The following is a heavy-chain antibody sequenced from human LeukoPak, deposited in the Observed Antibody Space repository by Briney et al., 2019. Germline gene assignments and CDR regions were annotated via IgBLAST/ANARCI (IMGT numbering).Heavy chain of an antibody. D-gene: IGHD3-16*01. V-gene: IGHV1-24*01. CDR2: FDPEDGET. CDR3: ARDHTDYLWNGDY. CDR1: GYTLTELS. J-gene: IGHJ4*02. Sequence: GASVKVSCKVSGYTLTELSMHWVRQAPGKGLEWMGGFDPEDGETIYAQKFQGRVTITADKSTSTAYMELSSLRSEDTAVYYCARDHTDYLWNGDYWGQGTLVTVSS.